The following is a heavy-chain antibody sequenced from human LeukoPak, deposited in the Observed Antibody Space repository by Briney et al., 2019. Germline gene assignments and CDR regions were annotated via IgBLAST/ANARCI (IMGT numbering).Heavy chain of an antibody. CDR2: INSSGGST. J-gene: IGHJ4*02. Sequence: ASVKVSCKASGYTFTSYYMHWVRQAPGQGLEWMGIINSSGGSTSYAQKFQGRVTMTRDTSTSTVYMELGSLRSEDTAVYYCARAGRSGSSGYYQFDYWGQGTLVTVS. CDR1: GYTFTSYY. CDR3: ARAGRSGSSGYYQFDY. V-gene: IGHV1-46*01. D-gene: IGHD3-22*01.